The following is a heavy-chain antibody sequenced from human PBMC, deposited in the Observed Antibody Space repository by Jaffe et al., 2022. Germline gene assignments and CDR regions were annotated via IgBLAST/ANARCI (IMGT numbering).Heavy chain of an antibody. V-gene: IGHV3-23*01. J-gene: IGHJ4*02. Sequence: EVLLLDSGGGLVQPGGSLRLSCAASGFTFSSYAMSWVRQAPGKGLEWVSAISDSGGTTYYADSVKGRFTISRDNSKNTLYLQVNSLRAEDTAVYYCARRMTTLTTFYFDYWGQGALVTVSS. CDR2: ISDSGGTT. CDR1: GFTFSSYA. D-gene: IGHD4-17*01. CDR3: ARRMTTLTTFYFDY.